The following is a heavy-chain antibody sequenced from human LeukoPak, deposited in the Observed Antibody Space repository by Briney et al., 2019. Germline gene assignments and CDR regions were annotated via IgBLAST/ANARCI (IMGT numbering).Heavy chain of an antibody. V-gene: IGHV4-34*01. D-gene: IGHD2-2*01. J-gene: IGHJ4*02. Sequence: SETLSLTCTVSGGSISSHYWSWIRQPPGKGLEWIGEINHSGSTNYNPSLKSRVTISVDTSKNQFSLKLSSVTAADTAVYYCARARRRQKAVYCSSTSCYSYFDYWGQGTLVTVSS. CDR3: ARARRRQKAVYCSSTSCYSYFDY. CDR2: INHSGST. CDR1: GGSISSHY.